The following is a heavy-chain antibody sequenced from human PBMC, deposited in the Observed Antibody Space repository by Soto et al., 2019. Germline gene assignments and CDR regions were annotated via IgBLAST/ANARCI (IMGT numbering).Heavy chain of an antibody. J-gene: IGHJ3*02. Sequence: ASVKVSCKVSGYTLTELSMHWVRQAPGKGLEWMGGFDPEDGETIYAQKFQGRVTMTEDTSTDTAYMELSSLRSEDTAVYYCATPINWATSDAFDIWGQGTMVTGSS. CDR2: FDPEDGET. D-gene: IGHD1-1*01. V-gene: IGHV1-24*01. CDR1: GYTLTELS. CDR3: ATPINWATSDAFDI.